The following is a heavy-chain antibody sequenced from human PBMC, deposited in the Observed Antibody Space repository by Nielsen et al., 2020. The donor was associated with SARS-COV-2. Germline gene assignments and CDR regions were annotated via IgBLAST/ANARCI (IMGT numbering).Heavy chain of an antibody. V-gene: IGHV3-48*03. Sequence: GGSLRLSCAASGFTFSSYEMNWVRQAPGKGLEWVSYISSSGSTIYYADSVKGRFTISRDNAKNSLYLQMNSLRAEDTAVYYCARVPRITIFGVVTGPFDYWGQGTLVTVSS. CDR3: ARVPRITIFGVVTGPFDY. CDR1: GFTFSSYE. J-gene: IGHJ4*02. CDR2: ISSSGSTI. D-gene: IGHD3-3*01.